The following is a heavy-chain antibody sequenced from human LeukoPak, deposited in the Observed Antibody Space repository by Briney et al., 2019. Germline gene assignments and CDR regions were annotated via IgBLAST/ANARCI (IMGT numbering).Heavy chain of an antibody. CDR3: ARGWPLGYFDY. D-gene: IGHD7-27*01. J-gene: IGHJ4*02. Sequence: GGSLRLSCAASGFTFSSYWMHWVRQAPGKGLVWVSRINSDGSSTSYADSVKGRFTISRDNAKNTLYLQMNSLRAEDTAVYYCARGWPLGYFDYWGQGTLVTVSS. CDR2: INSDGSST. CDR1: GFTFSSYW. V-gene: IGHV3-74*01.